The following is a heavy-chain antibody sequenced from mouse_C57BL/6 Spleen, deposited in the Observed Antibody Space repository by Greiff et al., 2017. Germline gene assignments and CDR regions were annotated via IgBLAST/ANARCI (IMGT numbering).Heavy chain of an antibody. CDR3: ARADPWFAY. J-gene: IGHJ3*01. V-gene: IGHV3-6*01. CDR1: GYSITSGYY. CDR2: ISYDGSN. Sequence: VQLKESGPGLVKPSQSLSLTCSVTGYSITSGYYWNWIRQFPGNKLEWMGYISYDGSNNYNPSLKNRISITRDTSKNQFFLKLNSVTTEDTATYYCARADPWFAYWGQGTLVTVSA.